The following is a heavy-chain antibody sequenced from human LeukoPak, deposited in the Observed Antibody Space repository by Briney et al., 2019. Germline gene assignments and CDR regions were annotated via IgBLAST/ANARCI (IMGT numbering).Heavy chain of an antibody. Sequence: PGGSLKLFCAASGFTLSRYAMNWVRQAPEKGLDWVSYISTGGDNRFYADSLKGRFTVSRDNAKNLLFLQMDSLRAEDTAVYYCARSFCTSATCSKGHYYYGLYVWGQGTTVTVSS. CDR1: GFTLSRYA. J-gene: IGHJ6*02. V-gene: IGHV3-21*01. D-gene: IGHD2-8*01. CDR2: ISTGGDNR. CDR3: ARSFCTSATCSKGHYYYGLYV.